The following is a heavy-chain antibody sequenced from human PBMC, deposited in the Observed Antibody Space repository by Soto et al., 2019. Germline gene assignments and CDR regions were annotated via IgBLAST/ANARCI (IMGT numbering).Heavy chain of an antibody. Sequence: QVQLVESGGVVVQPGRSLRLSCAASGFTFSNYGMHWVRQAPGKGLEWVAVILNDGSNRYHADSVKDRFTISRDNSKNTLYLQMNSLRAEETAVYYCARDDEYSGNGMDVWGQGTTVTVS. CDR2: ILNDGSNR. CDR1: GFTFSNYG. CDR3: ARDDEYSGNGMDV. J-gene: IGHJ6*02. V-gene: IGHV3-33*01. D-gene: IGHD3-10*01.